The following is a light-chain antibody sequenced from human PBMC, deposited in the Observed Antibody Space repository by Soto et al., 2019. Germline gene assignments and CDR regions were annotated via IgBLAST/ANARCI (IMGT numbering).Light chain of an antibody. CDR3: QQYGSSTLT. CDR1: QSVSSSY. J-gene: IGKJ4*01. Sequence: EIVLTQSPGTLSLSPGERATLSCRASQSVSSSYLAWYQQKPGQAPRLLIYGASSRATGIPDRFSGSGSGTDFTLTISRLEPEDFAVYYCQQYGSSTLTLGGATKVDIK. CDR2: GAS. V-gene: IGKV3-20*01.